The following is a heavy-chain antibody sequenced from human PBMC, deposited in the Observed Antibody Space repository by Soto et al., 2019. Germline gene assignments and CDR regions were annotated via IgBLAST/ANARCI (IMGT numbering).Heavy chain of an antibody. D-gene: IGHD3-10*01. CDR1: GGSISRSNW. J-gene: IGHJ4*02. CDR3: ARVRITMVRGVIQYFDY. V-gene: IGHV4-4*02. CDR2: IDHSGST. Sequence: QVQLQESGPGLVKPSGTLSLTCAVSGGSISRSNWWSWVRQPPGKGLEWIGEIDHSGSTNYNPSLKSRVTISVDKSKNQFSLKLSSVTAADTAVYYCARVRITMVRGVIQYFDYWGQGTLVTVSS.